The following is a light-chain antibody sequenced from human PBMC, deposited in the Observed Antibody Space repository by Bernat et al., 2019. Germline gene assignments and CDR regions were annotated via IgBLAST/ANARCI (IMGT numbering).Light chain of an antibody. J-gene: IGLJ2*01. CDR3: SSYTTRKTRV. V-gene: IGLV2-14*03. CDR2: DVS. Sequence: QSALTQPASVSGSPGQSITISCTGTSSDVGAYNYVSWYQQYPGKAPKVMIYDVSNRPSGVSNRFSGSKSGNTASLTISGLQAEDEADYYCSSYTTRKTRVFGGGTKLAVL. CDR1: SSDVGAYNY.